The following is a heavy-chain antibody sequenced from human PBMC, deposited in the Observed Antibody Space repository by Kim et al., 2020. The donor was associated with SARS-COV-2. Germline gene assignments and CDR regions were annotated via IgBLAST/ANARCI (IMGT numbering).Heavy chain of an antibody. D-gene: IGHD3-22*01. CDR1: GGSISSYY. Sequence: SETLSLTCTVSGGSISSYYWSWIRQPPGKGLEWIGYIYASGSTNYNPSLKSRVTISVDTSKNQFSLKLSSVTAADTAEYYCAGVGYYDSSGDAFDIWGQGTMVTVSS. J-gene: IGHJ3*02. V-gene: IGHV4-59*01. CDR3: AGVGYYDSSGDAFDI. CDR2: IYASGST.